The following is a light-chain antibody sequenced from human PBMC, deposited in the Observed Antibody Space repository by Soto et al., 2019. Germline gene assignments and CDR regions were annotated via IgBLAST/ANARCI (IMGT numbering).Light chain of an antibody. CDR3: CSSTGTRTSIL. CDR1: SGELGTYNV. Sequence: QSVLTQPASVSGSPGQSITIPCTATSGELGTYNVVSWYQHHPGKAPKLMIYEGIKRPSGVSDRFSGSRSGNTASLTISGLQAEDEADYYCCSSTGTRTSILFGGGTKLTVL. J-gene: IGLJ3*02. CDR2: EGI. V-gene: IGLV2-23*01.